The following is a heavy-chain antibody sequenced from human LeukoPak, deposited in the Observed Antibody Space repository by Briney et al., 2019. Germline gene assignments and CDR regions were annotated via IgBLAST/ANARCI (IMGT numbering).Heavy chain of an antibody. Sequence: SETLSLTCTVSGGSISSYYWSWIRQPAGKGLEWIGRIYTSGSTNYNPSLKGRVTMSVDTSKNQFSLKLSSVTAADTAVYYCARDSTPSGSYYYYYGMDVWGQGTTVTVSS. D-gene: IGHD1-26*01. CDR2: IYTSGST. CDR1: GGSISSYY. J-gene: IGHJ6*02. CDR3: ARDSTPSGSYYYYYGMDV. V-gene: IGHV4-4*07.